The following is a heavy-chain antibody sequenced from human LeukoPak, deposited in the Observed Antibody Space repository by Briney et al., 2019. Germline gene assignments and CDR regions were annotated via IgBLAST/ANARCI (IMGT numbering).Heavy chain of an antibody. V-gene: IGHV3-7*01. CDR2: IKQDGSEK. CDR1: GFTFSSYL. CDR3: ARDGPGFWSGGRCYYYYMDV. D-gene: IGHD2-15*01. J-gene: IGHJ6*03. Sequence: GGSLRLSCAASGFTFSSYLMSWVRQAPGKGLEWVANIKQDGSEKNYVDSVKGRFTISRDNAKNSLYLQMNSLRAEDTAVYYCARDGPGFWSGGRCYYYYMDVWGKGTPVTVSS.